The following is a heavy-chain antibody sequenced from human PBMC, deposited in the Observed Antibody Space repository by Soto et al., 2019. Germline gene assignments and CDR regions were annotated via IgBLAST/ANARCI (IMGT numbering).Heavy chain of an antibody. CDR2: IWYDGSNK. Sequence: PGGSLRLSCAASGFTFSSYGMHWVRQAPGKGLEWVAVIWYDGSNKYYADSVKGRFTISRDNSKNTLYLQMNSLRAEDTAVYYCARTYGSGSYSYGMDVWGQGTTVTVSS. CDR1: GFTFSSYG. J-gene: IGHJ6*02. CDR3: ARTYGSGSYSYGMDV. D-gene: IGHD3-10*01. V-gene: IGHV3-33*01.